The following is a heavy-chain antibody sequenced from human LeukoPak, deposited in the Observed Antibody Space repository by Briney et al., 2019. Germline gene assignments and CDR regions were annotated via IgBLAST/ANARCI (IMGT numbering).Heavy chain of an antibody. D-gene: IGHD2-2*01. V-gene: IGHV1-2*02. CDR3: ARDIVVVPAAIGSDAFDI. Sequence: ASVKVSCKASGYTFTGYYMHWVRQAPGQGLKWMGWINPNSGGTNYAQKFQGRVTMTRDTSISTAYMELSRLRSDDTAVYYCARDIVVVPAAIGSDAFDIWGQGTMVTVSS. CDR1: GYTFTGYY. CDR2: INPNSGGT. J-gene: IGHJ3*02.